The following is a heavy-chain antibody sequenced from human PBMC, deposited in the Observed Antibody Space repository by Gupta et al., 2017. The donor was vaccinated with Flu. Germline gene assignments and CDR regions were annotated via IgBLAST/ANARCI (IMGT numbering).Heavy chain of an antibody. J-gene: IGHJ4*02. Sequence: EVQLVESGGGLVKPGGSLRLSSAASGFTFSTYGMNWVRQAPGKGLEWVSSISSSSSYIYYADSVKGRFTISRHNAKNSLYLQMNSLRAEDTAVYYCARAWDVTVAGTFDYWGQGTLVTVSS. CDR3: ARAWDVTVAGTFDY. V-gene: IGHV3-21*01. CDR1: GFTFSTYG. D-gene: IGHD6-19*01. CDR2: ISSSSSYI.